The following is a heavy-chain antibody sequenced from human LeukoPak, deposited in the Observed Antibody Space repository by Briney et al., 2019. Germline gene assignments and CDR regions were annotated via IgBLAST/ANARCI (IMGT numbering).Heavy chain of an antibody. D-gene: IGHD2-8*01. CDR1: GGSINNYY. CDR3: ARGITNGN. CDR2: IYTSGST. Sequence: SETLSLTCTVSGGSINNYYWNWIRQPAGKGLEWIGRIYTSGSTNYNPSLKSRVTMSVDTSKNQFSLKVSFVTAADTAVYYCARGITNGNWGQGTLVTVSS. J-gene: IGHJ4*02. V-gene: IGHV4-4*07.